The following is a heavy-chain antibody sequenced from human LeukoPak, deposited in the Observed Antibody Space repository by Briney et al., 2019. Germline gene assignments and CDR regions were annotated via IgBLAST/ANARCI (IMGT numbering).Heavy chain of an antibody. D-gene: IGHD3-22*01. CDR2: ISSSSSYI. V-gene: IGHV3-21*01. J-gene: IGHJ4*02. CDR3: ARTTGGITMIVGY. Sequence: GGSLRLSCAASGFTFSSYSMNWVRQAPGKGLEWVSSISSSSSYIYYADSVKGRFTISRDNAKNSLYLQMNSLRAEDTAVYYCARTTGGITMIVGYWGQGTLATVSS. CDR1: GFTFSSYS.